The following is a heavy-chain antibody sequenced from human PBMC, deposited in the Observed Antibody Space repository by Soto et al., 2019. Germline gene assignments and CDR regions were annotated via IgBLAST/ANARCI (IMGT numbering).Heavy chain of an antibody. V-gene: IGHV1-18*04. Sequence: QVQLVQSGAEVKKPGASVKVSCKASGYTFTSYGISWVRQAPGQGLEWMGWISAYNGNTNYAQKLQGRVTMTTDTSTITAYMERRGLRSDDTAVYYCARGSQFLYQLLGEEGYSSSSGSPPHLDYWGQGTLVTVSS. CDR1: GYTFTSYG. D-gene: IGHD6-6*01. J-gene: IGHJ4*02. CDR2: ISAYNGNT. CDR3: ARGSQFLYQLLGEEGYSSSSGSPPHLDY.